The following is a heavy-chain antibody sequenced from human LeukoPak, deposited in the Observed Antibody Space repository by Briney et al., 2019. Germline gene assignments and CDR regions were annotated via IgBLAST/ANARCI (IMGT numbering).Heavy chain of an antibody. CDR1: GYSFTSYW. CDR2: IYPGDSDT. Sequence: GESLKISCQCSGYSFTSYWIGWVRQMPGKGLEWMGIIYPGDSDTRYSPSFQGQVTISADKSISTAYLQWSNLKASDTAMYYCARQAVPVAKYFQHWGQGTLVTVYS. CDR3: ARQAVPVAKYFQH. V-gene: IGHV5-51*01. D-gene: IGHD2-2*01. J-gene: IGHJ1*01.